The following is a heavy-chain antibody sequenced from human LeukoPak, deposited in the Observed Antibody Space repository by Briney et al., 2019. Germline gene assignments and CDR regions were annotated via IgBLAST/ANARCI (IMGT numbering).Heavy chain of an antibody. J-gene: IGHJ6*03. D-gene: IGHD6-13*01. CDR2: INSDGSST. V-gene: IGHV3-74*01. CDR1: GFTFSSYW. CDR3: AREGMGSSSWYQYYYYMDV. Sequence: GGSLRLSCAASGFTFSSYWMHWVRQAPGKGLVWVSRINSDGSSTSYADSVKGRFTTSRDNAKNTLYLQMNSLRAEDTAVYYCAREGMGSSSWYQYYYYMDVWGKGTTVTVSS.